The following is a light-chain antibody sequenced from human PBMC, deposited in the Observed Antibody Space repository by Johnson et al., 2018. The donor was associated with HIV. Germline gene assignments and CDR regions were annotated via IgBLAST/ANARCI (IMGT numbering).Light chain of an antibody. V-gene: IGLV1-51*02. CDR3: GTWDTSLSAGGL. CDR1: SSNIGNNY. CDR2: ENT. J-gene: IGLJ1*01. Sequence: SVLTQPPSVSAAPGQKVTISCSGSSSNIGNNYVSWYQQLPGTAPKLLIYENTKRPSGIPDRFPGPTSGTSATLALTGLPTGDEAVYYCGTWDTSLSAGGLFGSGTRVTVL.